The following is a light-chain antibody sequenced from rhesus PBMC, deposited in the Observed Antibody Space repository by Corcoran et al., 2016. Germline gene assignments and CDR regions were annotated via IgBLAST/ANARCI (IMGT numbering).Light chain of an antibody. J-gene: IGKJ1*01. Sequence: DVVMTQSPLSLSITPGQPASISCRSSQSLVHSNGKTSLSWYHQKPGHPPRGLIDEVSNRDSGVPDRFSGSGAGTAFTLQVGRMEAEDVGVYYCGQGTDVPWAFGQGTKVELK. CDR2: EVS. CDR3: GQGTDVPWA. V-gene: IGKV2-65*01. CDR1: QSLVHSNGKTS.